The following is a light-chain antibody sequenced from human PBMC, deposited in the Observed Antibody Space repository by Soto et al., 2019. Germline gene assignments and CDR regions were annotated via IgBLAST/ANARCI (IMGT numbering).Light chain of an antibody. CDR2: GAF. Sequence: EIVLTQSPATLSLSPGERATLSCRASPSVTNSLAWYQQKPGQPPRLLIYGAFNRAAGIPARFSGSGSGTDFTLTISSLEPEDSAVYYCQQRNIWPPVTFGQGTRLEI. CDR3: QQRNIWPPVT. V-gene: IGKV3-11*01. J-gene: IGKJ5*01. CDR1: PSVTNS.